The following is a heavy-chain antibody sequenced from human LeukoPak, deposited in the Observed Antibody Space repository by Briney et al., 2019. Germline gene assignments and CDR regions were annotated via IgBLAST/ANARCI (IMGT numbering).Heavy chain of an antibody. CDR3: AISRGDY. CDR2: ISGRGGST. V-gene: IGHV3-23*01. Sequence: PGGSLRLSCADCGFTFSRYTMSWVRQAPGEGVEWVSAISGRGGSTYYAESVKGRFTISSDNSKNTLYLQMNSLRAEDTAVYYCAISRGDYWGPGTLVTVSS. CDR1: GFTFSRYT. D-gene: IGHD3-10*01. J-gene: IGHJ4*02.